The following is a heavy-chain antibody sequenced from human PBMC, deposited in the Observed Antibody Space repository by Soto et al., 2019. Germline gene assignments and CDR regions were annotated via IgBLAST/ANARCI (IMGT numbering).Heavy chain of an antibody. D-gene: IGHD1-7*01. CDR2: IYPGDSDT. CDR3: ARHVSGTTSYYYYMDV. CDR1: GYSFTSYW. J-gene: IGHJ6*03. V-gene: IGHV5-51*01. Sequence: PGESLKISCKGSGYSFTSYWIGWVCQMPGKGLEWMGIIYPGDSDTRYSPSFQGQVTISADKSISTAYLQWSSLKASDTAMYYCARHVSGTTSYYYYMDVWGKGTTVTVSS.